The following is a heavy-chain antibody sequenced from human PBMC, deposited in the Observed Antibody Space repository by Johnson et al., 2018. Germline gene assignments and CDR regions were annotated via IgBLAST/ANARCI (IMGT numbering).Heavy chain of an antibody. D-gene: IGHD6-19*01. J-gene: IGHJ6*02. V-gene: IGHV3-9*01. CDR1: GFTFDDYG. CDR2: ISRNSGSR. Sequence: EVQLVESGGGLVQPGRSLRLSCAASGFTFDDYGMHWVRQAPGKGLEWVSGISRNSGSRGYADSVKGRFTISRDNAKNSLYLQMNSLGPEDTALYYCAKDIAPCSRGWYGLDGMAVWGQGTTVTVSS. CDR3: AKDIAPCSRGWYGLDGMAV.